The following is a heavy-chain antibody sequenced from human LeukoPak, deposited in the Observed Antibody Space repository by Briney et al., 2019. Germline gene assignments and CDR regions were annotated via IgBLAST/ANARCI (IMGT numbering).Heavy chain of an antibody. V-gene: IGHV4-4*02. CDR1: GVSISSNLW. Sequence: PSGTLSLTCAVSGVSISSNLWWTWVRQPPGKGLEWIAEIHHSGSINYNPSLKSRVTISVDTSKNQFSLKLSSVTAADTAVYYCARHVTPPFLWFGEPRWGYFDYWGQGTLVTVSS. J-gene: IGHJ4*02. CDR3: ARHVTPPFLWFGEPRWGYFDY. CDR2: IHHSGSI. D-gene: IGHD3-10*01.